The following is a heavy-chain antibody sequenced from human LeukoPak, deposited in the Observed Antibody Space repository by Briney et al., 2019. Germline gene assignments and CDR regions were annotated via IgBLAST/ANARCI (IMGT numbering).Heavy chain of an antibody. J-gene: IGHJ4*02. D-gene: IGHD5-18*01. Sequence: SETLSLTCSVSGDSISTYYWSWIRQPPGKALEWIGYVYYSGSTDYNPSLKSRVTISVDTSKKQFSLTLKSVTAADTAAYYCSASKQLWLRGLFDYWGQGTLVTVSS. CDR3: SASKQLWLRGLFDY. CDR1: GDSISTYY. V-gene: IGHV4-59*01. CDR2: VYYSGST.